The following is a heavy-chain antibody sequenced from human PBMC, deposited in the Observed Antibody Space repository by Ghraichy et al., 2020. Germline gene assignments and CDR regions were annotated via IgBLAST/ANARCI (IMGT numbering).Heavy chain of an antibody. V-gene: IGHV3-7*03. CDR3: ARDWAYDCSGGSCYDPGAYYYYGMDV. CDR1: GFTFSSYW. D-gene: IGHD2-15*01. Sequence: GESLNISCAASGFTFSSYWMSWVRQAPGKGLEWVANIKQDGSEKYYVDSVKGRFTISRDNAKNSLYLQMNSLRAEDTAVYYCARDWAYDCSGGSCYDPGAYYYYGMDVWGQGTTVTVSS. CDR2: IKQDGSEK. J-gene: IGHJ6*02.